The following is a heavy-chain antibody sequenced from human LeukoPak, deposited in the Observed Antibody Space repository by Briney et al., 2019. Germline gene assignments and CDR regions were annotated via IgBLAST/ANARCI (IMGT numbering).Heavy chain of an antibody. D-gene: IGHD6-19*01. V-gene: IGHV4-59*01. Sequence: PSETLPLTCTVSGGSISSYYWSWIRQPPGKGLEWIGYIYYSGSTNYNPSLKSRVTISVDTSKNQFSLNLGSVTAADTAVYYCARDLLSTAGYFDYWGQGTLVTVSS. J-gene: IGHJ4*02. CDR2: IYYSGST. CDR1: GGSISSYY. CDR3: ARDLLSTAGYFDY.